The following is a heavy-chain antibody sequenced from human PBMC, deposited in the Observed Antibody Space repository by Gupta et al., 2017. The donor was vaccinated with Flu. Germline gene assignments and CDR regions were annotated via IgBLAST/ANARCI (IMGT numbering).Heavy chain of an antibody. CDR2: IEYSGST. V-gene: IGHV4-59*08. Sequence: QVQLQESGPGLVKPSETLSLTCTVSGGSISSYYCSWIRQPPGKGLEWIGYIEYSGSTNYNPSLKSRVTISVDTSKNQFSLKLSSVTAADTAVYYCARHSGVEQWPFDYWGQGTLVTVSS. J-gene: IGHJ4*02. D-gene: IGHD6-19*01. CDR3: ARHSGVEQWPFDY. CDR1: GGSISSYY.